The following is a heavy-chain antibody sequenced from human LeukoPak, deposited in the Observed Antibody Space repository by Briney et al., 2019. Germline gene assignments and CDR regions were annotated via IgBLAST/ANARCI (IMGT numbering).Heavy chain of an antibody. Sequence: GGSLRLSCAASGFTFSTYSMNWVRQAPGKGLEWISFISSSSTTIYYADSVKGRFTISRDNAKNSLFLQMNSLRAEDTAVYSCAREGRNSIFGVVNHNLNDYFDYWGQGTLVTASS. D-gene: IGHD3-3*01. CDR2: ISSSSTTI. J-gene: IGHJ4*02. V-gene: IGHV3-48*01. CDR1: GFTFSTYS. CDR3: AREGRNSIFGVVNHNLNDYFDY.